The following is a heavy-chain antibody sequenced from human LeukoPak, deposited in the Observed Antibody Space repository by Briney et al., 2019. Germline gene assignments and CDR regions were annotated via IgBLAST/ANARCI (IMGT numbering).Heavy chain of an antibody. V-gene: IGHV4-39*07. J-gene: IGHJ4*02. CDR1: GASISSSSYY. D-gene: IGHD3-22*01. CDR3: ARAPHFFDTSGSRYYFDY. CDR2: IYYSGST. Sequence: SETLSLTCTVSGASISSSSYYWGWIRQPPGKGLEWIGSIYYSGSTYYNPSLKSRVTISVDTSKNQFSLKLSSVTAADTAVYYCARAPHFFDTSGSRYYFDYWGQGALVTVSS.